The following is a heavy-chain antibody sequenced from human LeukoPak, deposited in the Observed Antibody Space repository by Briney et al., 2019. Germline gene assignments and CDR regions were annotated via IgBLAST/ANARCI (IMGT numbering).Heavy chain of an antibody. CDR3: ARGGDSSGYYYVHFDY. CDR2: IYYRGST. Sequence: SETLSLTCTVSGGSISSGDYYWSWIRQPPGKGLEWIGYIYYRGSTYYNPSLKSRVTISVDTCKNQFSLKLSSVTAADTAVYYCARGGDSSGYYYVHFDYWGQGTLVTVSS. CDR1: GGSISSGDYY. V-gene: IGHV4-30-4*01. J-gene: IGHJ4*02. D-gene: IGHD3-22*01.